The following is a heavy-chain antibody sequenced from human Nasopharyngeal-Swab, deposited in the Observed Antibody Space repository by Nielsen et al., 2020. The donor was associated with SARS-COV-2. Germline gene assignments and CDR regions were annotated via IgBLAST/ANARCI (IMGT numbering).Heavy chain of an antibody. Sequence: SEILSLTCTVSGGSISSGGYYWIWIRQHPGKGLEWIGYIYYSGSTCYNPSLKSRVTISVDTSKNQFSLKLSSVTAADTAVYYCARARVDTAMVPAFDIWGQGTMVTVSS. V-gene: IGHV4-31*03. J-gene: IGHJ3*02. D-gene: IGHD5-18*01. CDR3: ARARVDTAMVPAFDI. CDR1: GGSISSGGYY. CDR2: IYYSGST.